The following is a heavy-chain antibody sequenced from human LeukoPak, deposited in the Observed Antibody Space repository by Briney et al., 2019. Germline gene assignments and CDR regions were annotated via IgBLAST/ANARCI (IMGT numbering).Heavy chain of an antibody. CDR3: ASASSHRIAAGGDY. D-gene: IGHD6-13*01. Sequence: PGGSLRLSCAASGFTFDDYGMSWVRQAPGKGLGWVSRVNSDGSSRHYEGSVKGRFTISRDNAKNTLYLQMNSLRAEDTAVYYCASASSHRIAAGGDYWGQGTLVTVSS. CDR1: GFTFDDYG. CDR2: VNSDGSSR. J-gene: IGHJ4*02. V-gene: IGHV3-74*01.